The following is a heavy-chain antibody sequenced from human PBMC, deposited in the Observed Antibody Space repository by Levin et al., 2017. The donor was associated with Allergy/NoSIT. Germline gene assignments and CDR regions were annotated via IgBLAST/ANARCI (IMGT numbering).Heavy chain of an antibody. V-gene: IGHV3-33*01. CDR3: ARDGSGSYSNVDY. J-gene: IGHJ4*02. Sequence: PGESLKISCAASGFTFSTYGMHWVRQAPGKGLEWVAVIYYDGTNKYYADSVKGRFTISRDNSKNTLYLQVNSLRAEDTAVYYCARDGSGSYSNVDYWGQGTLVTVSS. CDR1: GFTFSTYG. D-gene: IGHD3-10*01. CDR2: IYYDGTNK.